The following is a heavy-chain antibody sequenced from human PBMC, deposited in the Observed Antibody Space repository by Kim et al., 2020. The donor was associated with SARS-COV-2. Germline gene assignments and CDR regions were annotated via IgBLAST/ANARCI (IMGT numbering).Heavy chain of an antibody. J-gene: IGHJ4*02. Sequence: GGSLRLSCAASGFTFSRHWMNWVRQAPGKGLEWVANIKGDGGDKNYVDSVKGRFTISRDNAKNSLYLQMNSLRVEDTAVYYCARSHYYGSGAYDYWGQGTLVTVSS. CDR2: IKGDGGDK. D-gene: IGHD3-10*01. V-gene: IGHV3-7*03. CDR1: GFTFSRHW. CDR3: ARSHYYGSGAYDY.